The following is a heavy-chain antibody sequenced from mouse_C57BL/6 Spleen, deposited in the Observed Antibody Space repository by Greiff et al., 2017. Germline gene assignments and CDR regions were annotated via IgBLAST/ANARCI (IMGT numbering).Heavy chain of an antibody. J-gene: IGHJ2*01. CDR3: TTGDGYDGYYFDY. CDR2: IDPENGDT. V-gene: IGHV14-4*01. D-gene: IGHD2-2*01. CDR1: GFNIKDDY. Sequence: EVQLQESGAELVRPGASVKLSCTASGFNIKDDYMHWVKQRPEQGLEWIGWIDPENGDTEYASKFQGKATITADTSYNTAYLQLSSLTSEDTAVYYGTTGDGYDGYYFDYWGQGTTLTVSS.